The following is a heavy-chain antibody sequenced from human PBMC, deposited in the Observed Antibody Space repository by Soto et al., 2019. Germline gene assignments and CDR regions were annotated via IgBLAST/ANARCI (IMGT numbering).Heavy chain of an antibody. D-gene: IGHD6-13*01. CDR2: ISGYTGNT. CDR1: GYTFSTSA. J-gene: IGHJ6*02. V-gene: IGHV1-18*01. Sequence: QVQLVQSGAEVKKPGASVKVSCKASGYTFSTSAISWVRQAPGPGLEWLGWISGYTGNTNYAQKLQGRGTMTSDTSTNTAYMELRSLRSDDTAVYYCAVPNIAATAGTEDYYYYGMDVWGQGTTVTVSS. CDR3: AVPNIAATAGTEDYYYYGMDV.